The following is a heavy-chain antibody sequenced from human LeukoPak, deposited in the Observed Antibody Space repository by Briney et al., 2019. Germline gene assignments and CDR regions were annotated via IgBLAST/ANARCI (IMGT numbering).Heavy chain of an antibody. V-gene: IGHV4-38-2*02. CDR1: GYSISSDYY. J-gene: IGHJ4*02. CDR3: ARDGVGGVDY. CDR2: IYHSGST. D-gene: IGHD3-16*01. Sequence: SETLSLTCTVSGYSISSDYYWGWVRQPPGKGLEWIGSIYHSGSTYYNPSLKSRVTISVDTSKNQFSLKLSSVTAADTAVYYCARDGVGGVDYWGQGTLVTVSS.